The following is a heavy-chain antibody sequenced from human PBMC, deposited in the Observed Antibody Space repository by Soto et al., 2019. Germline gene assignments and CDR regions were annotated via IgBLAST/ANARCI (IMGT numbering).Heavy chain of an antibody. CDR1: GGSMISYY. CDR3: AREGALLFGGNPDYYDDLAV. D-gene: IGHD2-15*01. Sequence: SETLSLTCTVSGGSMISYYWSWIRQPPGRGLEWIGFIYYAGSTKYNPSLNSRVTISVDTSKNQFSLRLSSVTAADTAVYYCAREGALLFGGNPDYYDDLAVWGQGTTVTVSS. J-gene: IGHJ6*02. V-gene: IGHV4-59*12. CDR2: IYYAGST.